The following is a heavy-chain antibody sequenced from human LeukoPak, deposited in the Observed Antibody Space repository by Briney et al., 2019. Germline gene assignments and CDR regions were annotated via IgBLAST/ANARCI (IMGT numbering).Heavy chain of an antibody. CDR1: GYTFTSYD. CDR3: ARSEGSSDY. J-gene: IGHJ4*02. D-gene: IGHD2-2*01. Sequence: ASVKVSCKASGYTFTSYDINWVRQATGQGLEWMGWMNPNSGNTGYAQKFQGRVTITADKSTSTAYMELSSLRSEDTAVYYCARSEGSSDYWGQGTLVTVSS. V-gene: IGHV1-8*03. CDR2: MNPNSGNT.